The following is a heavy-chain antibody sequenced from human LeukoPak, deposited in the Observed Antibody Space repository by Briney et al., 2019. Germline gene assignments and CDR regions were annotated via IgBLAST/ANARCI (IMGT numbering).Heavy chain of an antibody. D-gene: IGHD3-3*01. CDR3: ARGELSDYDFWSGYPSADY. Sequence: ASVKVSCKASGYTFTGYYMHWVRQAPGQGLEWMGWINPNSGGTNYAQKFQGRVTMTRDTSISTAYMELSRLRSDDTAVYYCARGELSDYDFWSGYPSADYWGQGTLVTVSS. J-gene: IGHJ4*02. V-gene: IGHV1-2*02. CDR2: INPNSGGT. CDR1: GYTFTGYY.